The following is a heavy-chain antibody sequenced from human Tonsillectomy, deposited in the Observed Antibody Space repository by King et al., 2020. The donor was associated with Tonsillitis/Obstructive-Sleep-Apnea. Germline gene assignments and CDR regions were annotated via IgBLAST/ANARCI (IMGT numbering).Heavy chain of an antibody. J-gene: IGHJ3*02. D-gene: IGHD5-12*01. CDR1: GGSISSGGYY. V-gene: IGHV4-31*03. CDR3: ASERVVRGYDDAFHI. CDR2: IYYSGST. Sequence: VQLQESGPGLVKPSQTLSLTCTVSGGSISSGGYYWSWIRQHPGKGLEWIGYIYYSGSTYYNPSLKSRVTRSVDTSKNQFSLWLSYVTAADTAVYYCASERVVRGYDDAFHIWGQGTMVTVSS.